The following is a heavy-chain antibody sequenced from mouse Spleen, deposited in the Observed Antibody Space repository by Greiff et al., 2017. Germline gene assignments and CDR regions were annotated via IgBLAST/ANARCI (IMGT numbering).Heavy chain of an antibody. CDR2: IRLKSDNYAT. V-gene: IGHV6-3*01. CDR3: TGSRGIYAMDY. Sequence: EVKVEESGGGLVQPGGSMKLSCGASGFTFSNYWMNWVRQSPEKGLEWVAQIRLKSDNYATHYAESVKGRFTISRDDSKSSVYLQMNNLRAEDTGIYYCTGSRGIYAMDYWGQGTSVTVSS. J-gene: IGHJ4*01. CDR1: GFTFSNYW.